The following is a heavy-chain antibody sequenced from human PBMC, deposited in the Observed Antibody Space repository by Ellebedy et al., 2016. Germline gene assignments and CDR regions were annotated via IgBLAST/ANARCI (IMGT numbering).Heavy chain of an antibody. CDR1: GGSISSGDYY. D-gene: IGHD2-15*01. V-gene: IGHV4-30-4*01. Sequence: SETLSLTCTVSGGSISSGDYYWSWIRQPPGKGLEWIGYIYYSGSTYYNPSLKSRVTISVDTSKNQFSLKLSSVTAADTAVYYCARDLGYCSGGSCYSLGFWGQGTLVTVSS. J-gene: IGHJ4*02. CDR3: ARDLGYCSGGSCYSLGF. CDR2: IYYSGST.